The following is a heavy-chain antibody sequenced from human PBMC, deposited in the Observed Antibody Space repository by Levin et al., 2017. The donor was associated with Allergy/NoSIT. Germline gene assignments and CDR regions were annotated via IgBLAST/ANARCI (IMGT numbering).Heavy chain of an antibody. J-gene: IGHJ2*01. D-gene: IGHD4-17*01. Sequence: GESLKISCAASGFTFSSYSMNWVRQAPGKGLEWVSSISSSRSYIYYADSVKGRFTISRDNAKNSLYLQMNSLRAEDTAVYYCARAHYGDYRYRYFDLWGRGTLVTVSS. CDR3: ARAHYGDYRYRYFDL. V-gene: IGHV3-21*01. CDR1: GFTFSSYS. CDR2: ISSSRSYI.